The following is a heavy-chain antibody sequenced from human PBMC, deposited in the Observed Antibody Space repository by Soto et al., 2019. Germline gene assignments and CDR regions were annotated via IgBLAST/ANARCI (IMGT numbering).Heavy chain of an antibody. J-gene: IGHJ6*03. V-gene: IGHV3-30*18. CDR3: ANNFYSNYARDYYYYYMDY. CDR2: ISYDGSNK. Sequence: GGSLRLTCAASGFSFSSYGMHWVRQPPGKGLEWVAVISYDGSNKYYADSVKGRFAISRDNSKNTLYLQMNSLRAEDTAVYYCANNFYSNYARDYYYYYMDYWGKGTTVTVSS. CDR1: GFSFSSYG. D-gene: IGHD4-4*01.